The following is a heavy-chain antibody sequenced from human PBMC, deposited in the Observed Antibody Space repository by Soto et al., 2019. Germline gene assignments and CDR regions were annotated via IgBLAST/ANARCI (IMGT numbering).Heavy chain of an antibody. CDR2: ISGDGSQI. CDR3: ARETPTNGPHFDY. V-gene: IGHV3-23*01. CDR1: EFTFGDYP. D-gene: IGHD2-8*01. Sequence: GGSLRLSCGASEFTFGDYPVTWVRQTPGEGLGWVATISGDGSQIYQADSVKGRSTISRDNSKNPLHLQMNSQRVEDTAIYYCARETPTNGPHFDYWGQGTLVTVSS. J-gene: IGHJ4*02.